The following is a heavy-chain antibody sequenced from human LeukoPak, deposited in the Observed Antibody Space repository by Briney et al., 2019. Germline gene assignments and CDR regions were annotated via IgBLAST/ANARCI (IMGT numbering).Heavy chain of an antibody. V-gene: IGHV3-30*18. J-gene: IGHJ3*02. Sequence: PGRSLRPSCAASGFTFRSYGMHWVRQAPGKGLEWVAVISDDGSNKYYADSVKGRFTISRDSSKNTLYLQMNSLRAEDTAVYYCAKDSMLRIKLQPDAFDIWGQGTMVTVSS. CDR3: AKDSMLRIKLQPDAFDI. D-gene: IGHD1-1*01. CDR2: ISDDGSNK. CDR1: GFTFRSYG.